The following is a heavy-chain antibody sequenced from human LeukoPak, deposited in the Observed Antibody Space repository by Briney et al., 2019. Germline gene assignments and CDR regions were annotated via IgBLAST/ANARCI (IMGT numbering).Heavy chain of an antibody. J-gene: IGHJ4*02. D-gene: IGHD3-10*01. CDR3: ARNVRYYGSGSYFDY. V-gene: IGHV4-39*02. CDR2: IYYSGST. CDR1: GDSISSSSYY. Sequence: PSETLSLTCTVSGDSISSSSYYWGSIRQPPGKGRDWIGSIYYSGSTHYNPSLKSRVTIFVDTSKNHFSLQLNSVTAADTAVYYCARNVRYYGSGSYFDYWGQGTLVTVSS.